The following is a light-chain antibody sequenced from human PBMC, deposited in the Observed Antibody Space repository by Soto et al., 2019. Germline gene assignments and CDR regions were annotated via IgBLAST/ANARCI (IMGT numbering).Light chain of an antibody. Sequence: ETVMTQSPATLSVSPGERATLSCRASQSVTINLAWYQQKPGQAPRLLIYGAATRATGIPARFSASGSGTEFTLSISSLQSEDFAIYYCQQYNNWPWTFGQGTKV. CDR1: QSVTIN. J-gene: IGKJ1*01. V-gene: IGKV3-15*01. CDR2: GAA. CDR3: QQYNNWPWT.